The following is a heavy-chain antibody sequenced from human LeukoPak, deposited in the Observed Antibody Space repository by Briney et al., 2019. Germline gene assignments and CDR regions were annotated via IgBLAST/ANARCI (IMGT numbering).Heavy chain of an antibody. J-gene: IGHJ3*02. D-gene: IGHD6-6*01. CDR3: ARVIAARPDAFAI. V-gene: IGHV1-69*01. CDR2: SIPIFGTA. Sequence: SVKVSCKASGGTFSSYASSWVRQAPGQGLEWMGGSIPIFGTANYTQKFQGRVTITADESTSTAYMELRSLRSEDTAVYYCARVIAARPDAFAIWGQGTMVTVSS. CDR1: GGTFSSYA.